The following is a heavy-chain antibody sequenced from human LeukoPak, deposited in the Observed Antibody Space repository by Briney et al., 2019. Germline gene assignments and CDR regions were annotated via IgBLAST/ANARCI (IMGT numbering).Heavy chain of an antibody. CDR3: ALHRGRVATAIQSFDY. V-gene: IGHV3-7*01. CDR1: GFTFSSYW. Sequence: GGSLRLSCAASGFTFSSYWMSWVRQAPGKGLEWVANIKQDGSEKYYVDSVKGRFTISRDNAKNSLYLQMNSLRAEDTAVFYCALHRGRVATAIQSFDYWGQGTLVTVSS. D-gene: IGHD2-21*02. J-gene: IGHJ4*02. CDR2: IKQDGSEK.